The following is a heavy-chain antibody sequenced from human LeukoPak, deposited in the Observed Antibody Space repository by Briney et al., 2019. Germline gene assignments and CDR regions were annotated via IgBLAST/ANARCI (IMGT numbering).Heavy chain of an antibody. CDR1: GGSFSGYY. Sequence: SETLSLTCAVYGGSFSGYYWSWIRQPPGKGLEWIGEINHSGSTNYNSSLKSRVTISVDTSKNQFSLKLSSVTAADTAVYYCARVGRPTKRITIFGVVPGGFDLWGRGTLVTVSS. J-gene: IGHJ2*01. D-gene: IGHD3-3*01. V-gene: IGHV4-34*01. CDR2: INHSGST. CDR3: ARVGRPTKRITIFGVVPGGFDL.